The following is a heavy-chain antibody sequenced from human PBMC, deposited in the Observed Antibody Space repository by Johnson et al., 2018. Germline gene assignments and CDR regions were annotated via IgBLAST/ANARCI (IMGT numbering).Heavy chain of an antibody. Sequence: QVQLQESGPGLVKASQTLSLTCVISGASVSSHTVAWNWFRPSPSRGLEWLGRTYYRFMWKSDYAVYVTSRISLNPDTSKNQFSLQLNSVTSEDTAVYYCARGLSDERAFDIWGQGTMVTVSS. CDR3: ARGLSDERAFDI. CDR1: GASVSSHTVA. D-gene: IGHD1-1*01. CDR2: TYYRFMWKS. J-gene: IGHJ3*02. V-gene: IGHV6-1*01.